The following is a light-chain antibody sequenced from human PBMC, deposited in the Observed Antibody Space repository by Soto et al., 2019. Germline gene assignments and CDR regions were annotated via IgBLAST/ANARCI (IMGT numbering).Light chain of an antibody. J-gene: IGKJ5*01. CDR2: VAS. V-gene: IGKV1-39*01. Sequence: DIQMTQSPSSLSASVGDRVTITCRASQRISTYLNWYQHKPGQAPKLLIYVASLLQSGVPSRFSGSGSGTDFTLTISGLQPEDFATYYCQQSYDTVAITFGQGTRLEMK. CDR1: QRISTY. CDR3: QQSYDTVAIT.